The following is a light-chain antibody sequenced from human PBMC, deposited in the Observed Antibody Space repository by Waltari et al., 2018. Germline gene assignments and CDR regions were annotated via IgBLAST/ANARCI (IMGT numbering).Light chain of an antibody. CDR3: QQYNTYPWT. J-gene: IGKJ1*01. Sequence: DIQMTQSPSTLSASVGDRVTIPCRASQSIRNWLAWYHQKPGKAPKLLIYKASSLESGVPSRFSGSGSGTEFTLTISSLQPDDFATYYCQQYNTYPWTFGQGTKVEIK. V-gene: IGKV1-5*03. CDR1: QSIRNW. CDR2: KAS.